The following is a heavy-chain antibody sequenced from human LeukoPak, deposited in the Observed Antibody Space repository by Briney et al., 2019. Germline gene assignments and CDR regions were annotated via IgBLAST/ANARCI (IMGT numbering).Heavy chain of an antibody. D-gene: IGHD2/OR15-2a*01. CDR1: GFDFSINA. J-gene: IGHJ6*02. CDR2: ISYDGSKK. Sequence: GGSLRLSCAASGFDFSINAMHWVRQAPGQGLEWVSLISYDGSKKYYADSVKGRFTISRDNSKITLHLQMNSLRPEDAAVYYCARVAAAYDTFSYHGMDVWGQGTTVIVSS. CDR3: ARVAAAYDTFSYHGMDV. V-gene: IGHV3-30-3*01.